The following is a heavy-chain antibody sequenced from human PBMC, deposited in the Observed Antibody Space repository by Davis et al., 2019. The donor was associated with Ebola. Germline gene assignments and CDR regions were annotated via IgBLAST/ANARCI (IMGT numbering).Heavy chain of an antibody. CDR1: GGSISSGPYY. Sequence: MPSETLSLTCTVPGGSISSGPYYWGWIRQPPGKGLEWIGNIYYSGSTYYNPSLKSRVTISVDTSKNQFPLKLSSVTAADTAVYYCARQSHSSSWYGGYYFDSWGQGTLVSVSS. CDR3: ARQSHSSSWYGGYYFDS. J-gene: IGHJ4*02. CDR2: IYYSGST. V-gene: IGHV4-39*01. D-gene: IGHD6-13*01.